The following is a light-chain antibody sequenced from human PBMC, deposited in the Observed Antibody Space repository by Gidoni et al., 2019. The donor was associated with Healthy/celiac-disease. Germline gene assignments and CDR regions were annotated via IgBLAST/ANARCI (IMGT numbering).Light chain of an antibody. CDR1: QGIISW. J-gene: IGKJ4*01. CDR2: AAS. CDR3: QQANSFPRT. V-gene: IGKV1-12*01. Sequence: IQMTQSPSSVSASVGDRVTITCRASQGIISWLACYQQKPGKAPKLLIYAASSVQSGFPSRFSDSGSGTDFTLTKSSLQPRDFTTYYCQQANSFPRTFGGGTKVEIK.